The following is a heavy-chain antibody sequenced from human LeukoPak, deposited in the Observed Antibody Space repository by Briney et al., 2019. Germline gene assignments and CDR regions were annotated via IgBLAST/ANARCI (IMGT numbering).Heavy chain of an antibody. J-gene: IGHJ4*02. Sequence: SETLSLTCTVSGGSISSYYWSWIRQPPGKGLEWIGYIYYSGSTNYNPSLKSRVTISVDTSKNQFSLKLSSVTAADTAVYYCAREGYDSSGIDYRGQGTLVTVSS. CDR1: GGSISSYY. CDR2: IYYSGST. D-gene: IGHD3-22*01. CDR3: AREGYDSSGIDY. V-gene: IGHV4-59*01.